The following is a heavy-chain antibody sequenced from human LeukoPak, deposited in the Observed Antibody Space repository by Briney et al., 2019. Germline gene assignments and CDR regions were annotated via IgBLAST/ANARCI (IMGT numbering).Heavy chain of an antibody. CDR2: IYGSGST. CDR3: AREGTSGTHLNWFDP. CDR1: GGSISSYY. V-gene: IGHV4-59*01. D-gene: IGHD1-1*01. J-gene: IGHJ5*02. Sequence: PSETLSLSCTVSGGSISSYYWSWIRQPPGKGLEWIGHIYGSGSTNYNPSLKSRVTLSVDTSKNQFSLKLSSVTAADTAVCYCAREGTSGTHLNWFDPWGQGTLVTVSS.